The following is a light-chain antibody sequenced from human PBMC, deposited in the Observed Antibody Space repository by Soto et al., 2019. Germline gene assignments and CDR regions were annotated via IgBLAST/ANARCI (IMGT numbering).Light chain of an antibody. CDR1: QGISNY. Sequence: DIQMTQSPSSLSASVGDRVTITCRASQGISNYLAWYQQKPGKVPKLLIYAASTLQSGVPSRFSGSGSGTDFTLTITSLQPDDFATYYCQQYNSYSTFGPATFGQGTKVDIK. J-gene: IGKJ1*01. CDR3: QQYNSYSTFGPAT. V-gene: IGKV1-27*01. CDR2: AAS.